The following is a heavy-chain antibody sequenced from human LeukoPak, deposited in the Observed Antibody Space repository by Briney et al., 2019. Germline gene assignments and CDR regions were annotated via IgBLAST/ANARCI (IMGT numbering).Heavy chain of an antibody. Sequence: GASVKVSCKASGYSFTDYYIHWVRQAPGQGLEWMGWINPNSGGTNYAQKFQGRVTMTRDTSISTAYLELSWLRSDDTAVYYCARDLKRRYYYDSSGSLSEYYFDYWGQGTLVTVSS. D-gene: IGHD3-22*01. CDR1: GYSFTDYY. CDR2: INPNSGGT. V-gene: IGHV1-2*02. CDR3: ARDLKRRYYYDSSGSLSEYYFDY. J-gene: IGHJ4*02.